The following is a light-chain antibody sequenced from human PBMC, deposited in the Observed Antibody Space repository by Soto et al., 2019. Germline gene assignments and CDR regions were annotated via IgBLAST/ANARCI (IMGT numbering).Light chain of an antibody. J-gene: IGKJ1*01. CDR2: GTS. V-gene: IGKV3-20*01. Sequence: DIVLTQSPGTLSLSPGERATLSCRASQSVGSAYLAWYQHKPGQAPRLLIYGTSSRATGIADRFTGSGSGTDFTLTIRRREPEEFAVYYCQQYAGSRWTFGQGTKV. CDR1: QSVGSAY. CDR3: QQYAGSRWT.